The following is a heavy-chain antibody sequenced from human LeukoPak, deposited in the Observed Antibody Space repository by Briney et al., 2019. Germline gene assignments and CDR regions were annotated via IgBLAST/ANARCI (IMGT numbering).Heavy chain of an antibody. D-gene: IGHD4-11*01. Sequence: GGSLRLSCAASGFTFNSYTMNWVRQAPIKGLEWVAVIWYDGSKKYYADSVKGRFTISRDDSKNTVYLQMDSLRTEDTAMYYCARDRGDYSDYSDFFDAWGQGTLVTFSS. CDR2: IWYDGSKK. CDR1: GFTFNSYT. V-gene: IGHV3-33*08. CDR3: ARDRGDYSDYSDFFDA. J-gene: IGHJ4*02.